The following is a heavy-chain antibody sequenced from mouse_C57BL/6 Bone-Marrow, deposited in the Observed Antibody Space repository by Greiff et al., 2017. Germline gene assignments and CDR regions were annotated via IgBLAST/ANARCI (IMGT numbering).Heavy chain of an antibody. Sequence: EVKLVESGGGLVKPGGSLKLSCAASGFTFSDYGMHWVRQASEKGLEWVAYISSGSSTIYYADTVKGRFTISRDNAKNTLFLQMTSLRSEDTAMYYCARRMGSIYYYAMDYWGQGTSVTVSS. CDR1: GFTFSDYG. V-gene: IGHV5-17*01. J-gene: IGHJ4*01. CDR3: ARRMGSIYYYAMDY. D-gene: IGHD1-1*02. CDR2: ISSGSSTI.